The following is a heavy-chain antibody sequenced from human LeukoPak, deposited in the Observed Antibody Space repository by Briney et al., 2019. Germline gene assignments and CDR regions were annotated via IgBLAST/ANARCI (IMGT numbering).Heavy chain of an antibody. CDR2: IYPGDSDT. Sequence: GESLKISCKCSGYSFTNYWIGWVRQMPGKGLEYMGIIYPGDSDTRYSPSFQGQVTISADKSISTAYLQWSSLKASDTAIYYCARAVAAAGNGYFDYWGQGTLVTVSS. J-gene: IGHJ4*02. CDR1: GYSFTNYW. D-gene: IGHD6-13*01. CDR3: ARAVAAAGNGYFDY. V-gene: IGHV5-51*01.